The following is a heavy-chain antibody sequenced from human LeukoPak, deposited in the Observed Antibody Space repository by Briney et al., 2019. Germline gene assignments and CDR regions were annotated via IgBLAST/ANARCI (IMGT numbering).Heavy chain of an antibody. CDR1: GFTFSSYT. CDR2: ISGSGGST. J-gene: IGHJ4*02. Sequence: GGSLRLSCAASGFTFSSYTMSWVRQAPGKGLEWVSAISGSGGSTYYADSVKGRFTISRGNSKNTLYLQMNSLRAEDTAVYYCAKDSTDTAYVGITGTTEFDYWGQGTLVTVSS. V-gene: IGHV3-23*01. CDR3: AKDSTDTAYVGITGTTEFDY. D-gene: IGHD1-20*01.